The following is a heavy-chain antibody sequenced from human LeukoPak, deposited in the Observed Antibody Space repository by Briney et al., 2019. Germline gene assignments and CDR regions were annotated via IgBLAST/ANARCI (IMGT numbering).Heavy chain of an antibody. V-gene: IGHV4-59*08. J-gene: IGHJ3*02. CDR3: ARPGDGYALGAFDI. Sequence: SETLSLTCTVSGGSVSSDYWSWIRQPPGKGLEWIGYMHSNGNSAYNPSLSSRVTISVDTSKNQFSLKLSSVTAADTAVYYCARPGDGYALGAFDIWGQGTMVTVSS. CDR1: GGSVSSDY. CDR2: MHSNGNS. D-gene: IGHD5-24*01.